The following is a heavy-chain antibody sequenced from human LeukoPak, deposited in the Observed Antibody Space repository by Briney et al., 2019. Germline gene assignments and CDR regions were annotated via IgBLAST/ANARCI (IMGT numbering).Heavy chain of an antibody. D-gene: IGHD3-10*01. CDR1: GFTFSNYA. CDR3: ARAAPELGFGELLYNF. J-gene: IGHJ4*02. CDR2: ISGSGGNT. V-gene: IGHV3-23*01. Sequence: GGSLRLSCAASGFTFSNYAMSWARQAPGKGLEWVSAISGSGGNTYYANSVKGRFTISRDNSKNTLYLQMNSLRAEDTAVYYCARAAPELGFGELLYNFWGQGTLVTVSS.